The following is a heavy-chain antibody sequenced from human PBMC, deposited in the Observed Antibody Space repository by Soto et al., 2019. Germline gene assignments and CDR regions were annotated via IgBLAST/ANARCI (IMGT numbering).Heavy chain of an antibody. J-gene: IGHJ4*02. Sequence: PGGSLRLSCAASGFTFSSYEMYWVRQAPGKGLEWVSYISSSGSTIYYADSVKGRFTISRDNAKNSLYLQMNSLRAEDTAVYYCAGTDLVTTVDYWGQGTLVTSPQ. V-gene: IGHV3-48*03. CDR1: GFTFSSYE. D-gene: IGHD4-17*01. CDR3: AGTDLVTTVDY. CDR2: ISSSGSTI.